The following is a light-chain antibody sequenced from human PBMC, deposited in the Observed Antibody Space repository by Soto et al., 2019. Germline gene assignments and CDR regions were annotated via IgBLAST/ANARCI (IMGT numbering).Light chain of an antibody. CDR1: SSNIGSNY. CDR2: DNN. V-gene: IGLV1-51*01. J-gene: IGLJ2*01. Sequence: QSVLTQPPSVSAAPGQKVTISCSGSSSNIGSNYVSWFQQLPGAAPKLLIYDNNKRPSGIPDRFSGSKSGTSATLGITGLQTGDEADYYCRTWDSSLSGGVFGGGTKVTVL. CDR3: RTWDSSLSGGV.